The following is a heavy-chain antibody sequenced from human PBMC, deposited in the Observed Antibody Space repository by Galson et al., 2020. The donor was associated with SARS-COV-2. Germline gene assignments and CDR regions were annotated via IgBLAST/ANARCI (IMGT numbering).Heavy chain of an antibody. CDR2: ISGSGGST. V-gene: IGHV3-23*01. D-gene: IGHD5-18*01. Sequence: WVRQAPGKGLEWVSAISGSGGSTYYADSVKGRFTISRDNSKNTLYLQMNSLRAEDTAVYYCAKDSSGYSYGDNYYYGMDVWGQGTTVTVSS. J-gene: IGHJ6*02. CDR3: AKDSSGYSYGDNYYYGMDV.